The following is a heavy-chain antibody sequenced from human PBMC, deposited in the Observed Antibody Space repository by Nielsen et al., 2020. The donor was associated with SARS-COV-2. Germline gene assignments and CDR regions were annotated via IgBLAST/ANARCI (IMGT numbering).Heavy chain of an antibody. CDR3: ARDWSRAFDV. CDR2: IKPDGSEK. J-gene: IGHJ3*01. V-gene: IGHV3-7*01. Sequence: GVLKIPCAASGFTFSSLWMSWVRQVPGKGREWVADIKPDGSEKVYVDSVKGRFTISRDNAKNSMSLQMNSLRVEDTAVYYCARDWSRAFDVWGQGTMVTVSS. CDR1: GFTFSSLW.